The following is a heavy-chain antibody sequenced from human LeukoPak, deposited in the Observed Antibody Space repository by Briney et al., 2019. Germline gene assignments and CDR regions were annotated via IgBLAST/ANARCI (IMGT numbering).Heavy chain of an antibody. D-gene: IGHD3-10*01. CDR2: IYYSGST. CDR3: ARAIRFTINWFDP. V-gene: IGHV4-30-4*08. CDR1: GGSISSGDYY. J-gene: IGHJ5*02. Sequence: TTSETLSLTCTVSGGSISSGDYYWSWIRQPPGEGLEWIGYIYYSGSTYYNPSLKSRVTISVDTSKNQFSLKLSSVTAADTAVYYCARAIRFTINWFDPWGQGTLVTVSS.